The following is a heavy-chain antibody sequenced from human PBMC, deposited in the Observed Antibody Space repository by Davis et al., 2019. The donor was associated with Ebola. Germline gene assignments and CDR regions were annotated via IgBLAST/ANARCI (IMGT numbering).Heavy chain of an antibody. D-gene: IGHD6-19*01. V-gene: IGHV4-34*01. CDR1: GGSFSGYY. J-gene: IGHJ4*02. CDR3: ARGGIAVAGPDY. Sequence: SETLSLTCAVYGGSFSGYYWSWIRQPPGKGLEWIGTINQSGSTNYNPSLKGRVTTSVDSSKNQFSLKLSSVTAADTAVYYCARGGIAVAGPDYWGQGTLVTVSA. CDR2: INQSGST.